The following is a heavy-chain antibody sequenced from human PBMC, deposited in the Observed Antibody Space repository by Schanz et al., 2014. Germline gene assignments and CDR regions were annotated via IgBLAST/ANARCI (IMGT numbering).Heavy chain of an antibody. Sequence: VQLVESGGGLVQPGGSLRLSCTASGFNFSDYAMCWVRQAPGKGLEWVAVIWYDGSNKYYADSVKGRFTISRDNSKNTLFLQMNSLRAEDTAVYYCARDHTTESYYSAGPPIDYWGQGTLLTVSS. CDR2: IWYDGSNK. CDR3: ARDHTTESYYSAGPPIDY. D-gene: IGHD1-26*01. V-gene: IGHV3-33*08. J-gene: IGHJ4*02. CDR1: GFNFSDYA.